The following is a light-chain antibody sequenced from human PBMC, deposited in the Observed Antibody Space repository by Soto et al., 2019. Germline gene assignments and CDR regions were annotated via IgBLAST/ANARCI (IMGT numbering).Light chain of an antibody. CDR1: SGHSSYA. Sequence: QLVLTQSPSASASLGASVKLTCTLSSGHSSYAIAWHQQQPEKGPRYLMKLNSDGSHSKGDGIPDRCSGSSSGAERYLTISSLQSEDEADYYCQTWGTGPWVFVGGTKLTVL. CDR3: QTWGTGPWV. J-gene: IGLJ3*02. CDR2: LNSDGSH. V-gene: IGLV4-69*01.